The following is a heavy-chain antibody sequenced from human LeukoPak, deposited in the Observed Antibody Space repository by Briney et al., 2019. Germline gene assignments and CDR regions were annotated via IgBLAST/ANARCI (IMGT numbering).Heavy chain of an antibody. CDR1: NFTFGVYA. Sequence: GGSLRLSCAASNFTFGVYAMSWVRQAPGKGLEWISLICASGDKTYYADSVKGRFTVSRDKSRNTMYLQMDSLRAEDTAVYYCAKDSVGDFYFYMGVWGTGTTVIVS. D-gene: IGHD4-17*01. V-gene: IGHV3-23*01. J-gene: IGHJ6*03. CDR3: AKDSVGDFYFYMGV. CDR2: ICASGDKT.